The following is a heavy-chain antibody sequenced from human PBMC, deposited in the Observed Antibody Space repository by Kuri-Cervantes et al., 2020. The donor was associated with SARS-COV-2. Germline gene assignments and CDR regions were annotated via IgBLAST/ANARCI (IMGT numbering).Heavy chain of an antibody. CDR3: AREEWLHIHDAFDI. Sequence: GGSLRFSCAASGFTFSSYWMSWVRQAPGKGLEWVANIKQDGSEKYYVDSVKGRFTISRENAKNSLYLQMNSLRAEDTAVYYCAREEWLHIHDAFDIWGQGTMVTVSS. J-gene: IGHJ3*02. CDR2: IKQDGSEK. CDR1: GFTFSSYW. D-gene: IGHD5-24*01. V-gene: IGHV3-7*04.